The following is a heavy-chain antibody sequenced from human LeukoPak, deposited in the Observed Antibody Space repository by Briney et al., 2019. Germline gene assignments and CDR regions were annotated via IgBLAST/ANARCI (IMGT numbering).Heavy chain of an antibody. J-gene: IGHJ4*02. V-gene: IGHV3-21*01. CDR1: GFTFSSYS. CDR2: ISSSSSYI. Sequence: GGSLRLSCAASGFTFSSYSMDWVRQAPGKGLEWVSLISSSSSYIYYADSVKGRFTISRDNAKNSLYLQMNSLRAEDKAVYYCARSLPFDYWGQGTLVIVSS. CDR3: ARSLPFDY.